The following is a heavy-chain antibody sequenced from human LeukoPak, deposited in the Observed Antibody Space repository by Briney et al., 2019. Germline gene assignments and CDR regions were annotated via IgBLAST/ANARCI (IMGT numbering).Heavy chain of an antibody. CDR1: GGSFSGYY. CDR2: INHSGST. J-gene: IGHJ6*02. Sequence: KASETLSLTCAVYGGSFSGYYWSWIRQPPGKGLEWIGEINHSGSTNYNPSLKSRVTISVDTSKNQFSLKVRSVTAADTAVYYCARGHVGSYAYYYYYGMDVWGQGTTVTVSS. V-gene: IGHV4-34*01. CDR3: ARGHVGSYAYYYYYGMDV. D-gene: IGHD2-8*01.